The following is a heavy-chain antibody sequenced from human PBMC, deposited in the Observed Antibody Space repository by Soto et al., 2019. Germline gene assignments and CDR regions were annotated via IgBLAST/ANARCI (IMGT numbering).Heavy chain of an antibody. Sequence: ASVKVSCKASGYTFTSYGISWVRQAPGQGLEWMGWISAYNGNTNYAQKLQGRVTMTTDTSTSTAYMELRSLRSDDTAVYYCARDGMDQDLYYYYGMDVWGQGTTVTVSS. CDR1: GYTFTSYG. J-gene: IGHJ6*02. CDR2: ISAYNGNT. CDR3: ARDGMDQDLYYYYGMDV. V-gene: IGHV1-18*01.